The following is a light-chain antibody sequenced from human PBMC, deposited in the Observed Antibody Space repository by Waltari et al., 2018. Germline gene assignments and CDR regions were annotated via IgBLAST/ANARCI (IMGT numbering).Light chain of an antibody. CDR1: MSLKSCYDGYTY. CDR2: MLV. Sequence: DIVMTQTPLSLPVRPGKPASTSCRSSMSLKSCYDGYTYLDWFLQRPGQSPRLLIHMLVYRASGVPDRFSGTGSGRNFSLRISRVEADDVGDYYCMQRLEFPYTFGQGTRL. J-gene: IGKJ2*01. V-gene: IGKV2-40*01. CDR3: MQRLEFPYT.